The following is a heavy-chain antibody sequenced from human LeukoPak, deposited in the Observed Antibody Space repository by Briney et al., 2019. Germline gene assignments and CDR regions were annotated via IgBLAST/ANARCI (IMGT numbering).Heavy chain of an antibody. Sequence: GASLTLSCAASGFTFSSYAMSWVRQAPGKGLEWVSGISGSGGSTNYADSVKGRFTISRDNSKSTLYLQMNSLRAEDTAVYYCARGSYYGYYYLDYWGQGTLVTVSS. CDR1: GFTFSSYA. D-gene: IGHD1-26*01. CDR2: ISGSGGST. V-gene: IGHV3-23*01. CDR3: ARGSYYGYYYLDY. J-gene: IGHJ4*01.